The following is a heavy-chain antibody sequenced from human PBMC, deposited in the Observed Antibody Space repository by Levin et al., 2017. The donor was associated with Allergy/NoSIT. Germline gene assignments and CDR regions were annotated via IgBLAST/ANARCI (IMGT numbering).Heavy chain of an antibody. CDR2: ISDNSAYI. Sequence: QTGGSLRLSCAGSGFTFSSQAMSWVRQAPGKGLEWVSAISDNSAYIYYADSVKGRFTISRDNSKNTLYLQMNSLRAEDTALYFCTISSWEKLDYWGQGTLVTVSS. CDR3: TISSWEKLDY. J-gene: IGHJ4*02. D-gene: IGHD1-26*01. V-gene: IGHV3-23*01. CDR1: GFTFSSQA.